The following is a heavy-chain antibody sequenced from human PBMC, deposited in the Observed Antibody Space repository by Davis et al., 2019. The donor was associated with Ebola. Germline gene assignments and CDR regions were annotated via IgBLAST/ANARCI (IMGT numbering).Heavy chain of an antibody. V-gene: IGHV4-4*02. Sequence: SETLSLTCAVSGGSISSSNWWSWIRQPPGKGLEWIGEINHSGSTNYNPSLKSRVTISVDTSKNQFSLKLSSVTAADTAVYYCARRRYCSGGSCYLGWFDPWGQGTLVTVSS. CDR2: INHSGST. D-gene: IGHD2-15*01. J-gene: IGHJ5*02. CDR3: ARRRYCSGGSCYLGWFDP. CDR1: GGSISSSNW.